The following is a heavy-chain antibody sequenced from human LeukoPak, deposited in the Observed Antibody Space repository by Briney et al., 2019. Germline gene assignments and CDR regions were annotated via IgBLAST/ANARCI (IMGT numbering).Heavy chain of an antibody. J-gene: IGHJ3*02. CDR2: YYPGDSDT. V-gene: IGHV5-51*01. D-gene: IGHD5-24*01. Sequence: LGGPLKISCKGSGYSFTSNCIGWVGQMPGKGLEWMGIYYPGDSDTRYTPSFQGQVTISADKSINTAYLQWSSLKASDTAMYYCARQKRWLQLSAFDIWGQGTMVTVSS. CDR1: GYSFTSNC. CDR3: ARQKRWLQLSAFDI.